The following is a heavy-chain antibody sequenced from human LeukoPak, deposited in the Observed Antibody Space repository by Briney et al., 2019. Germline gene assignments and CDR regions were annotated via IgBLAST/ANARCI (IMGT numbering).Heavy chain of an antibody. Sequence: PSETLSLTCTVSGDSISNYYWSWIRQSPGKELEWIGYMYSRGSTIYNPSLKSRVTISTDTSKNQFSLRLTSVTAADTAVYYCARAEKAVTGTLDYWGQGTLITVSS. CDR1: GDSISNYY. J-gene: IGHJ4*02. CDR3: ARAEKAVTGTLDY. D-gene: IGHD6-19*01. V-gene: IGHV4-59*01. CDR2: MYSRGST.